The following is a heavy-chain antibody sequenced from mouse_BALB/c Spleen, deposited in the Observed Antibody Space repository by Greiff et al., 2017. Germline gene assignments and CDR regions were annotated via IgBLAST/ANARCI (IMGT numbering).Heavy chain of an antibody. Sequence: VMLVESGGGLVQPGGSRKLSCAASGFTFSSFGMHWVRQAPEKGLEWVAYISSGSSTIYYADTVKGRFTISRDNPKNTLFLQMTSLRSEDTAMYYCAKGDRYDGWFAYWGQGTLVTVSA. CDR3: AKGDRYDGWFAY. J-gene: IGHJ3*01. CDR2: ISSGSSTI. D-gene: IGHD2-14*01. V-gene: IGHV5-17*02. CDR1: GFTFSSFG.